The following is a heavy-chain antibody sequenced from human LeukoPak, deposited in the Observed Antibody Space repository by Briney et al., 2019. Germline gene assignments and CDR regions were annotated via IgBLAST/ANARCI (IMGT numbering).Heavy chain of an antibody. CDR1: GGSFSDFY. Sequence: SEPLSLTCAVYGGSFSDFYWSWIRQPPGKRLEWIGEIIHSGSTNHNPSLKSRVTISVDTSKNQFSLKLSSVTAADTAVYYCARRRSLYGDYDAFDIWGQGTTVTVSS. CDR3: ARRRSLYGDYDAFDI. J-gene: IGHJ3*02. CDR2: IIHSGST. V-gene: IGHV4-34*12. D-gene: IGHD4-17*01.